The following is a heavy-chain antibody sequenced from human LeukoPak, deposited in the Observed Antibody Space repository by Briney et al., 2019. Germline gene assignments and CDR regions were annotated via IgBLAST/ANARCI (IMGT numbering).Heavy chain of an antibody. CDR1: GYTFTGYY. CDR3: VRSGTGTTYNPYFDY. J-gene: IGHJ4*02. D-gene: IGHD1-1*01. V-gene: IGHV1-2*02. CDR2: INPNSGGT. Sequence: ASVKVSCKASGYTFTGYYMHWVRQAPGQGLEWMGWINPNSGGTNYAQKFQGRVTMTRDTSISTAYMELSRLRSDDTAVYYCVRSGTGTTYNPYFDYWGQGTLVTVSS.